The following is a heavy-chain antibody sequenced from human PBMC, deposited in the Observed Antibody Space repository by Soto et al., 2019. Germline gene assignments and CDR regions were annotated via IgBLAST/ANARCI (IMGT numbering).Heavy chain of an antibody. CDR3: AREGINNYHESYLDS. J-gene: IGHJ4*02. CDR2: ISGSGNYT. Sequence: GGSLRLSCAASGFTFSSYSMNWVRQAPGKGLEWVSSISGSGNYTHYADFLRGRFTISRDNAKTSLYLQMNSLRAEDTAVYYCAREGINNYHESYLDSWGQGTVVTVSS. D-gene: IGHD4-4*01. CDR1: GFTFSSYS. V-gene: IGHV3-21*01.